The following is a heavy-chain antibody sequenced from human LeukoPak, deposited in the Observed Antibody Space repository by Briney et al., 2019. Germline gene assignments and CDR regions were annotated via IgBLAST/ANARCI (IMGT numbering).Heavy chain of an antibody. D-gene: IGHD2-2*01. CDR1: GGSISSGSYY. V-gene: IGHV4-61*02. CDR3: AGIGQYQLLPHAFDI. Sequence: PSQTLSLTCTVSGGSISSGSYYWNWIRQPAGKGLEWIGRIYTGGSTNYNPSLKSRVTISVDTSKNQFSLKLSSVTAADTAVYFCAGIGQYQLLPHAFDIWAKGQWSPSLQ. J-gene: IGHJ3*02. CDR2: IYTGGST.